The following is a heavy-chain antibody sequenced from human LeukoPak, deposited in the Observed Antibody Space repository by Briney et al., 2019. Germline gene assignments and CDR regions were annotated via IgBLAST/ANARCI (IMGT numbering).Heavy chain of an antibody. CDR3: ARDSPGFTIFGMVIPTP. J-gene: IGHJ5*02. Sequence: GGSLRLSCAASGFTFSSYSMNWVRQAPGKGLEWVSSISSSSSYIYYADSVKGRFTIPRDNAKNSLYLQMNSLRAEDTAVYYCARDSPGFTIFGMVIPTPWGQGTLVTVSS. D-gene: IGHD3-3*01. V-gene: IGHV3-21*04. CDR2: ISSSSSYI. CDR1: GFTFSSYS.